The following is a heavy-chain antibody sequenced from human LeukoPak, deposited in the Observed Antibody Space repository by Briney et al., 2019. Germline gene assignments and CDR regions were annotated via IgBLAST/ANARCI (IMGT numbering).Heavy chain of an antibody. J-gene: IGHJ5*02. CDR3: ARQSGGPYNWFDP. V-gene: IGHV3-48*03. D-gene: IGHD2-15*01. CDR1: GFTFSSYE. CDR2: ISSSGSTI. Sequence: GGSLRLSCGASGFTFSSYEINWVRQAPGKGLEWISYISSSGSTIYYTDSVKGRFTISRDNAKNSLYLQSNSLRAEDTAVYFCARQSGGPYNWFDPWGQGTLVTVSS.